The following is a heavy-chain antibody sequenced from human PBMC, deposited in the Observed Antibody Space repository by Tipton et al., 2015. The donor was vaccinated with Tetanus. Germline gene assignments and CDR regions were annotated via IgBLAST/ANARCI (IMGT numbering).Heavy chain of an antibody. CDR1: GFIFNNYW. CDR3: ARDRGEDWTNFYYMDA. Sequence: SLRPSCPASGFIFNNYWMSWVRQAPGKGLEWVANINRDGSDKYYVDSVKGRFTISRDEAKNSLYLQMSSLRVGDTAVYYCARDRGEDWTNFYYMDAWGKGATVTVSS. CDR2: INRDGSDK. V-gene: IGHV3-7*01. D-gene: IGHD3/OR15-3a*01. J-gene: IGHJ6*03.